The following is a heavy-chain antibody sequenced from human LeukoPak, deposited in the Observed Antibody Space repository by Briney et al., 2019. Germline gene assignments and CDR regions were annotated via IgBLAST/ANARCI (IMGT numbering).Heavy chain of an antibody. J-gene: IGHJ4*02. Sequence: GGSLRLSCSASGFNFNYFAMSWIRQAPGKRLEWVSTIGDSGSGGSYADSVRGRFTISRDNSKNIVYLQMHSLRVDDSAVYYCSRIKYGGNSGYHFDYWGQGTLITVSS. D-gene: IGHD4-23*01. CDR1: GFNFNYFA. CDR2: IGDSGSGG. V-gene: IGHV3-23*01. CDR3: SRIKYGGNSGYHFDY.